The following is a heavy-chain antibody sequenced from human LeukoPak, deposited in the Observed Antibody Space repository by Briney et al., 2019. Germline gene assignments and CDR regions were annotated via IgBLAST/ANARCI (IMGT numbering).Heavy chain of an antibody. CDR3: AREDQSETRSYFDY. Sequence: ASVKVSCKASGGTFSSYAISWVRQAPGQGLEWMGGIIPIFGTANYAQKFQGRVTITADESTSTAYMELSSLRSEDTAVYYCAREDQSETRSYFDYWGQGSLITVSA. J-gene: IGHJ4*02. V-gene: IGHV1-69*13. CDR2: IIPIFGTA. CDR1: GGTFSSYA.